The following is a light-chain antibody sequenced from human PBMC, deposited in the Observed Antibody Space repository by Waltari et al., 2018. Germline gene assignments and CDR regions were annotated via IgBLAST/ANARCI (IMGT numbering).Light chain of an antibody. CDR2: DFS. CDR3: NSYTTGSSLTVI. V-gene: IGLV2-14*01. J-gene: IGLJ2*01. Sequence: QSALTQPASVSGSPGQSITISCAGTSSDIGSYNFVSWYQQHPGKSPKLIIYDFSNLPSGVSERFSGSKSGNTASLTISGLQADDEATYYCNSYTTGSSLTVIFGGGTKLTVL. CDR1: SSDIGSYNF.